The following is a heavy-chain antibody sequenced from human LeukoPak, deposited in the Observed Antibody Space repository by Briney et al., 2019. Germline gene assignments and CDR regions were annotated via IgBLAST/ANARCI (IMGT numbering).Heavy chain of an antibody. CDR1: GFTFSSYG. J-gene: IGHJ4*02. CDR2: VYSSGAS. D-gene: IGHD2-8*01. V-gene: IGHV3-53*01. Sequence: PGGSLRLSCAASGFTFSSYGMHWFRQAPGKGPEWVSTVYSSGASHYTDSVKDRFTISRDTSKNMLFLQMNNLRAGDTAVYYCATRMGWGQGTLVTVSS. CDR3: ATRMG.